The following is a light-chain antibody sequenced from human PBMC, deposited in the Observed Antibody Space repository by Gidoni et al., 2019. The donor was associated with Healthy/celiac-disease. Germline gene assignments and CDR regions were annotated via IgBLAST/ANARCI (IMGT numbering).Light chain of an antibody. CDR3: QQSYSTTWT. Sequence: DIQMTQSPSSLSASVGDRVTITCRASQSISSYLNWYQQKPRKAPKLLIYAASSLQSGVPSRFSGSGSGTDFTLTISSLQPEDFATYYWQQSYSTTWTFGQGTKVEIK. V-gene: IGKV1-39*01. CDR1: QSISSY. CDR2: AAS. J-gene: IGKJ1*01.